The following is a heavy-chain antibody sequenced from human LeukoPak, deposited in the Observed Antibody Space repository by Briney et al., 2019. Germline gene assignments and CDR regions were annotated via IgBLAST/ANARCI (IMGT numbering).Heavy chain of an antibody. CDR2: INSDGRMT. CDR3: ARVGSTDSPHAFDI. Sequence: PGGSLRLSCAASGFTFSSYWLDWVRQAPGKGLVGASGINSDGRMTRYAESVRGRFTISRDNARNTLYLQMNSLRAEDTSVYYCARVGSTDSPHAFDIWGQGRMVTVSS. D-gene: IGHD2-21*02. CDR1: GFTFSSYW. J-gene: IGHJ3*02. V-gene: IGHV3-74*01.